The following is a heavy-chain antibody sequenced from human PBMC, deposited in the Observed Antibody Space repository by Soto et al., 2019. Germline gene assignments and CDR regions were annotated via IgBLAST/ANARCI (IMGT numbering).Heavy chain of an antibody. CDR1: GYTFTCYG. J-gene: IGHJ6*02. CDR3: AREGSSPFTDYFYYGMDV. CDR2: ISTYDCNT. Sequence: ASVKVSCKGAGYTFTCYGISWVRQAPGQVLEWMGWISTYDCNTNYAQMLQGRVTMTTDTSTYTAYMELRSLRSDDTAVYYFAREGSSPFTDYFYYGMDVWGQGTTVTVSS. D-gene: IGHD6-13*01. V-gene: IGHV1-18*01.